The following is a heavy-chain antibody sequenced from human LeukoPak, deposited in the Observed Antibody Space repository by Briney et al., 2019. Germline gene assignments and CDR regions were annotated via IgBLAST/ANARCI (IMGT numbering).Heavy chain of an antibody. Sequence: SETLSLTCAVYGGSFSGYYWSWIRQPPGKGLEWIGEINHSGSTNYNPSLKSRVTISVDTSKNHFSLNLGSVTAADTVVYYCARALSGRNHWFDPWGQGTLVTVSS. CDR3: ARALSGRNHWFDP. CDR1: GGSFSGYY. CDR2: INHSGST. D-gene: IGHD3-10*01. J-gene: IGHJ5*02. V-gene: IGHV4-34*01.